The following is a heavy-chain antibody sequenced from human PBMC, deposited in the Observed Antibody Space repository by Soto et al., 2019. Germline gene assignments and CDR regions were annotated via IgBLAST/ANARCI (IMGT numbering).Heavy chain of an antibody. J-gene: IGHJ4*02. CDR2: ISGSGSST. D-gene: IGHD3-9*01. CDR3: ARGFATTGYLVDY. CDR1: GFTFSNYA. Sequence: EVQLLESGGGLVQPGGSLRLSCAASGFTFSNYAMTWVRQAPGKGLQWVSAISGSGSSTKYADSVKGRFTISGDNSKSTLSLQMNSLRGEDTAVYFCARGFATTGYLVDYWGQGTLVTVSS. V-gene: IGHV3-23*01.